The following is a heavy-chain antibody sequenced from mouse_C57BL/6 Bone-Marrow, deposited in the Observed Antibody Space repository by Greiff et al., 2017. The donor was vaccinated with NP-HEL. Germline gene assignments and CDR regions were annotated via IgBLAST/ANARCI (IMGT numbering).Heavy chain of an antibody. D-gene: IGHD2-4*01. CDR1: GFSLTSYG. CDR2: IWSGGST. Sequence: QVQLQQSGPGLVQPSQSLSITCTVSGFSLTSYGVHWVRQSPGKGLEWLGVIWSGGSTDYNAAFISRLSISKDNSKSQVFFKMNSLQADDTAIYYCARDYDYDGEAVAYWGQGTLVTVSA. CDR3: ARDYDYDGEAVAY. V-gene: IGHV2-2*01. J-gene: IGHJ3*01.